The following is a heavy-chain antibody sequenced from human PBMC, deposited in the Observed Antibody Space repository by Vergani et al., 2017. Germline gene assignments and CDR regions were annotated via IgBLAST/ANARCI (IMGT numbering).Heavy chain of an antibody. V-gene: IGHV1-69*13. CDR1: GDTFSNYA. CDR3: ARGASYFDSGGYADT. Sequence: QVQLLQPGAAVRKPGSSVTVSCKAPGDTFSNYAITWVRQAPGQGLQWMGRMIPTFDSKNYAPRFQGRVTLTADASASTAYMELTSLTSEDTAVYFCARGASYFDSGGYADTWGQGTLVTVS. J-gene: IGHJ5*02. CDR2: MIPTFDSK. D-gene: IGHD3-22*01.